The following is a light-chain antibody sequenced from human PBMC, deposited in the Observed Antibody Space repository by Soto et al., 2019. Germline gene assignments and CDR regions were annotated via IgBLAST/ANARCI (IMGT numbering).Light chain of an antibody. V-gene: IGKV1-39*01. Sequence: DIQMTQSPSSLSASVGDRVTITCRASQSISSYLNWYQQKPGKAPKLLIYAASSLQSGVPSRFSGSGSGTEFTLTISSLQPEDFATYYCLQDSNYPLTFGGGTKVDIK. J-gene: IGKJ4*01. CDR1: QSISSY. CDR3: LQDSNYPLT. CDR2: AAS.